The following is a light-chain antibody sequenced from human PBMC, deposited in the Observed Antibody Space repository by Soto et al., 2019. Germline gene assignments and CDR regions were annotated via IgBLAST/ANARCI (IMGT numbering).Light chain of an antibody. J-gene: IGLJ2*01. CDR2: DVY. CDR3: CSYAGSYTFEVV. V-gene: IGLV2-11*01. CDR1: SSDVGGYNY. Sequence: QSVLTQPRSVSGSPGQSVTISCTGTSSDVGGYNYVSWYQQHPGKAPKLMIFDVYKPPSGVPDRFSGSKSGNTASLTISGLQAADEADYYCCSYAGSYTFEVVFGGGTKLTVL.